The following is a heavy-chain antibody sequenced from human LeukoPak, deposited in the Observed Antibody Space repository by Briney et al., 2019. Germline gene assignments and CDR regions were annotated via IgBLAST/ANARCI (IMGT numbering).Heavy chain of an antibody. CDR3: ARATSYDFWSGQYFDY. D-gene: IGHD3-3*01. V-gene: IGHV3-23*01. CDR2: ISGSGGST. CDR1: GFTFSSYA. J-gene: IGHJ4*02. Sequence: GGSLRLSCAASGFTFSSYAMSWVRQAPGKGLEWVSAISGSGGSTYYADSVKGRFTISRDNSKNTLYLQMNSLRAEDTAVYYCARATSYDFWSGQYFDYWGQGTLVTVSS.